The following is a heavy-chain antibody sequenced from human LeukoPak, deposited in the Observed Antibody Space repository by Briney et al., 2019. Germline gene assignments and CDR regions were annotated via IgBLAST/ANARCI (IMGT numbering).Heavy chain of an antibody. V-gene: IGHV4-59*01. Sequence: SETLSLTCTVAGGSISRYYWSWIRQPPGKGLEWIGYIYYSGSTDYNPSLKSRVTISIDTSKNQFSLKLSSLTAADTAVYYCATCPITADGAVDYWGQGIRVAVSS. J-gene: IGHJ4*02. CDR3: ATCPITADGAVDY. D-gene: IGHD4/OR15-4a*01. CDR1: GGSISRYY. CDR2: IYYSGST.